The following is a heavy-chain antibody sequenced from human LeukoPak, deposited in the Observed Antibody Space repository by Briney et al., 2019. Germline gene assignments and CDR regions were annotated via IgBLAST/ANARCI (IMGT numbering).Heavy chain of an antibody. D-gene: IGHD2-21*01. J-gene: IGHJ6*03. V-gene: IGHV1-2*02. CDR2: INPNSGGT. CDR3: ARGISAYYYYYMDV. Sequence: ASVKVSCKASGYTFTSYDINWVRQAPGQGLEWMGWINPNSGGTNYAQKFQGRVTMTRDTSISTAYMELSRLRSDDTAVYYCARGISAYYYYYMDVWGKGTTVTVSS. CDR1: GYTFTSYD.